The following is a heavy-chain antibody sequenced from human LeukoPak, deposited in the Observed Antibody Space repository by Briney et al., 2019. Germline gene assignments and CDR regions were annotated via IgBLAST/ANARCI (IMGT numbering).Heavy chain of an antibody. CDR1: GGSISSSSYY. CDR2: IYYSGST. D-gene: IGHD3-3*01. V-gene: IGHV4-39*01. CDR3: AGAYDFWSGYHFAYDY. J-gene: IGHJ4*02. Sequence: TSSETLSLTCTVSGGSISSSSYYWGWIRQPPGKGLEWIGSIYYSGSTYYNPSLKSRVTISVDTSKNQFSLKLSSVTAADTAVYYCAGAYDFWSGYHFAYDYWGQGTLVTVSS.